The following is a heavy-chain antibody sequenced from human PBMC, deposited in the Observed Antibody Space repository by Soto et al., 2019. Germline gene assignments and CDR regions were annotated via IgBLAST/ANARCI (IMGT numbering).Heavy chain of an antibody. CDR2: IIPILGIA. CDR1: GGTFSSYT. Sequence: QVQLVQSGAEVKKPGSSVKVSCKASGGTFSSYTISWVRQAPGQGLEWMGRIIPILGIANYAQKFQGRVTITADKTTSTAYMELSSLRSEDTAVYYGARERLGGCSSSSRFSGADYWGQGTLVTASS. CDR3: ARERLGGCSSSSRFSGADY. V-gene: IGHV1-69*08. D-gene: IGHD6-13*01. J-gene: IGHJ4*02.